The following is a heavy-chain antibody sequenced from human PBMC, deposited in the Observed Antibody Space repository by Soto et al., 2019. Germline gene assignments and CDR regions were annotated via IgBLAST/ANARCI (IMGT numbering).Heavy chain of an antibody. Sequence: GSLRLSCAASGFTFSSYGMHWVRQAPGKGLEWVAVISYDGSNKYYADSVKGRFTISRDNLKDMVYLQMDSLRAEDTAVYYCARDGQQLAPYAMDVWGQGTTVTVSS. CDR2: ISYDGSNK. V-gene: IGHV3-30*03. J-gene: IGHJ6*02. D-gene: IGHD1-1*01. CDR1: GFTFSSYG. CDR3: ARDGQQLAPYAMDV.